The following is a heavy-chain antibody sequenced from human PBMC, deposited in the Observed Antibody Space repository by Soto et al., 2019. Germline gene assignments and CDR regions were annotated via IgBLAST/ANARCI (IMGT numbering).Heavy chain of an antibody. CDR2: INHSGST. CDR1: GGSFSGYY. Sequence: SETLSLTCAVYGGSFSGYYWSWIRQPPGKGLEWIGEINHSGSTNYNPSLKSRVTISVDTSKNQFSLKLSSVTAEDTAVYYCARERPYYYDSSGYYYSFFFDYWGQGTLVTVSS. J-gene: IGHJ4*02. D-gene: IGHD3-22*01. V-gene: IGHV4-34*01. CDR3: ARERPYYYDSSGYYYSFFFDY.